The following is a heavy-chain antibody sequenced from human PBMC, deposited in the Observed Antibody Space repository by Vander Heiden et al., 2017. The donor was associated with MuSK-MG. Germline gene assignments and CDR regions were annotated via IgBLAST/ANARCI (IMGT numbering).Heavy chain of an antibody. CDR1: FSNYG. CDR2: IQFDGSNK. Sequence: FSNYGMHWVRQAPGEGLEWVAFIQFDGSNKYYADSVKGRFTVSRDNSKNTLYLQMISLRTEDTAIYYCAKGRGTRRPHYYIEVWGKGTTVTVSS. D-gene: IGHD2-2*01. V-gene: IGHV3-30*02. CDR3: AKGRGTRRPHYYIEV. J-gene: IGHJ6*03.